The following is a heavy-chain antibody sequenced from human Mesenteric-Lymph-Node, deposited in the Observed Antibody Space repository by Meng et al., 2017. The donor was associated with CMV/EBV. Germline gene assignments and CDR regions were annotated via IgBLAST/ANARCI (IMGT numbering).Heavy chain of an antibody. Sequence: VKFKEWGDGMLKPSGTLSLTFVVEVGSFIGYNGSWIRQTPGKGLERIGEINHSGSTNSNPSIKSRVTISVDTSKNQFSLKLSSVTAADTSVYYCARHQRWLKSEGGFNYWGQGTLVTVSS. CDR3: ARHQRWLKSEGGFNY. CDR2: INHSGST. CDR1: VGSFIGYN. V-gene: IGHV4-34*01. J-gene: IGHJ4*02. D-gene: IGHD4-23*01.